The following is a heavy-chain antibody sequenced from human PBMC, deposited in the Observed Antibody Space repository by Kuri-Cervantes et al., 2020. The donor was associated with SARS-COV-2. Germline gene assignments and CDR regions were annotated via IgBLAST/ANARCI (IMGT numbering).Heavy chain of an antibody. V-gene: IGHV4-39*01. D-gene: IGHD3-22*01. Sequence: SETLSLTCSVSGGSISSRSYYWGWIRQPPGKGLEWIGSIYYSGITNYNPTLKSRVTISVDTSTNQFFLNLTSGTAADTAVYYCARQGGYYGMDVWGQGTTVTVSS. CDR3: ARQGGYYGMDV. CDR1: GGSISSRSYY. CDR2: IYYSGIT. J-gene: IGHJ6*02.